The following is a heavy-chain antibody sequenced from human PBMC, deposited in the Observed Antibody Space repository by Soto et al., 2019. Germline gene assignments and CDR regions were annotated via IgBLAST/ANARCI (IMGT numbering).Heavy chain of an antibody. Sequence: QVQLVQSGDEVKKPWASVKVSCKASGYIFVNYGIAWVRQAPGQGLEWMGWISPYTGNTHSASKVQGRLTMTTDTSTTTAHIDLGSLTSDDTAVYYCVMVDNYVTPTPQDVWGQGTTVTVSS. J-gene: IGHJ6*02. CDR2: ISPYTGNT. D-gene: IGHD3-16*01. CDR3: VMVDNYVTPTPQDV. V-gene: IGHV1-18*01. CDR1: GYIFVNYG.